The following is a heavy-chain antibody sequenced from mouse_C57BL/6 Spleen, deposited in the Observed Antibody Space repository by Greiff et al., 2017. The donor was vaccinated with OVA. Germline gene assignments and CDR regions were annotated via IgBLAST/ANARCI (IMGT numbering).Heavy chain of an antibody. Sequence: QLQQSGPELVKPGASVKISCKASGYAFSSSWMNWVKQRPGKGLEWIGRIYPGDGDTNYNGKFKGKATLTADKSSSTAYMQLSSLTSEDSAVYFCARHSGSSSYFDYWGQGTTLTVSS. J-gene: IGHJ2*01. V-gene: IGHV1-82*01. CDR2: IYPGDGDT. CDR1: GYAFSSSW. D-gene: IGHD1-1*01. CDR3: ARHSGSSSYFDY.